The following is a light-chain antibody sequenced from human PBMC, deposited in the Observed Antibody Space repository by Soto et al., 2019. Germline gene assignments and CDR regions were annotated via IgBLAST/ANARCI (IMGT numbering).Light chain of an antibody. CDR3: QQYGSSPRT. CDR1: QSVSRSN. CDR2: GAS. J-gene: IGKJ1*01. Sequence: EIVLTQSPGTLSLSPGERATLSCRTSQSVSRSNLAWYQQKPGQAPRLLIYGASSRATGIPDRFSGSGSGPDFTLIISRLEPEDFAVYYCQQYGSSPRTFGQGTKVEIK. V-gene: IGKV3-20*01.